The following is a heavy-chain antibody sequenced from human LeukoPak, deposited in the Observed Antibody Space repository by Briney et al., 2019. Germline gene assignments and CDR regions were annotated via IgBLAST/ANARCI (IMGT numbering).Heavy chain of an antibody. CDR3: ATFGGRDFWSGYNDY. J-gene: IGHJ4*02. V-gene: IGHV3-30*02. CDR2: IRYDGSNK. Sequence: PGGSLRLSCAASGFTFSSYGMHWVRQAPGRGLEWVAFIRYDGSNKYYADSVKGRFTISRDNSKNTLYLQMNSLRAEDTAVYYCATFGGRDFWSGYNDYWGQGTLVTVSS. D-gene: IGHD3-3*01. CDR1: GFTFSSYG.